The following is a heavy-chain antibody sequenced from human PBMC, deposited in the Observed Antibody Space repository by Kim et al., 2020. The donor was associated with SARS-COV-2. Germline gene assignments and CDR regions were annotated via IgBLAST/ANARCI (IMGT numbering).Heavy chain of an antibody. CDR1: GFTFSSYS. CDR3: ARDRSIAAAGHFDY. CDR2: ISSSSSYI. J-gene: IGHJ4*02. Sequence: GGYLRLSCAASGFTFSSYSMNWVRQAPGKGLEWVSSISSSSSYIYYADSVKGRFTISRDNAKNSLYLQMNRLRAEDTAVYYCARDRSIAAAGHFDYWGQGTLGTVSS. D-gene: IGHD6-13*01. V-gene: IGHV3-21*01.